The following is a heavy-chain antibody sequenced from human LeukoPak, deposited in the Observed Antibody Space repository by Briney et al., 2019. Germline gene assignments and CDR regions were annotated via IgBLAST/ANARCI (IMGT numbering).Heavy chain of an antibody. D-gene: IGHD3/OR15-3a*01. CDR1: GFTFSSYA. CDR2: ISYNGSNK. J-gene: IGHJ4*02. Sequence: GGSLRLSCAASGFTFSSYAMHWVRQAPGKGLQWVAVISYNGSNKYYADSVKGRFTISRDNSKNTLYLQMNSLRAEDTAVYYCARDSGFSGTQRGEYWGQGTLVTVSS. CDR3: ARDSGFSGTQRGEY. V-gene: IGHV3-30*04.